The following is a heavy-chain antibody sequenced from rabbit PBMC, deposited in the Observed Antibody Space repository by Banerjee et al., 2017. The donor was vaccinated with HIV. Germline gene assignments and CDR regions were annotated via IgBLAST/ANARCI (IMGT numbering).Heavy chain of an antibody. CDR3: ARITTRGYYEIYYFNL. V-gene: IGHV1S43*01. J-gene: IGHJ4*01. CDR2: INTSSGNT. CDR1: NYY. Sequence: NYYMCWVRQAPGKGLEWIACINTSSGNTVYATWANGRFTISSHNAQNTLYLQLTSLTVADTATYFCARITTRGYYEIYYFNLWGPGTLVTVS. D-gene: IGHD1-1*01.